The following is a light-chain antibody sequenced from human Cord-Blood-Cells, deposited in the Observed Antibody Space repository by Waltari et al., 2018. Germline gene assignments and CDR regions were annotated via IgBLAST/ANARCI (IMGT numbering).Light chain of an antibody. Sequence: NFMLTQPHSVSESPGKSVTISCTRSSGSIASNYVQRYQQRPGSAPTTVIYEDNQRPSGVPDLFSGSIDSSSNSASLTISGLKTEDEADYYCQSYDSSPWVFGGGTKLTVL. V-gene: IGLV6-57*03. J-gene: IGLJ3*02. CDR3: QSYDSSPWV. CDR2: EDN. CDR1: SGSIASNY.